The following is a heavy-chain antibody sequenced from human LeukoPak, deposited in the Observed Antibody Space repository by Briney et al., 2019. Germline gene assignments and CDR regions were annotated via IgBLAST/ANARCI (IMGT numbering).Heavy chain of an antibody. Sequence: GGSLRLSCAASGFTFSDYYMSWFRQAPGKGLERVSYISRSGDSIYYADSVKGRFTISRDNAKNSSYLQMNSLRGEDTAVYYCAGGGYSSGWYSSPDYWGQGTLVTVSS. CDR2: ISRSGDSI. V-gene: IGHV3-11*01. D-gene: IGHD6-19*01. CDR3: AGGGYSSGWYSSPDY. J-gene: IGHJ4*02. CDR1: GFTFSDYY.